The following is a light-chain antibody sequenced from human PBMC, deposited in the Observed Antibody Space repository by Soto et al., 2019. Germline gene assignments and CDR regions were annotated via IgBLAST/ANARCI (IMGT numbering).Light chain of an antibody. CDR2: AAS. J-gene: IGKJ1*01. V-gene: IGKV1-39*01. Sequence: DIQMTQSPSSLSASVGDRVTITCRASQSISSYLNWYQQKPGKAPKLLIYAASSLQSGVPSRFSGSGSGTDFTLTISSLQPEDFATYYCQHYYTSYTTFGQGTKVEIK. CDR1: QSISSY. CDR3: QHYYTSYTT.